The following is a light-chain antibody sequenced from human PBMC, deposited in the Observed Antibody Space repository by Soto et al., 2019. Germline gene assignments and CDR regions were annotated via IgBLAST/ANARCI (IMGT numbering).Light chain of an antibody. V-gene: IGLV1-44*01. Sequence: QSVLTQPPSASGTPGQRVTISCSGSSSNIGSNTVNWYQQLPGTAPKLLIYSNNQRPSGVPGRFSGSKSGTSASLAISGLQSEDEADYYCAAWDDSLKGVFGGGTKVTVL. CDR3: AAWDDSLKGV. J-gene: IGLJ3*02. CDR2: SNN. CDR1: SSNIGSNT.